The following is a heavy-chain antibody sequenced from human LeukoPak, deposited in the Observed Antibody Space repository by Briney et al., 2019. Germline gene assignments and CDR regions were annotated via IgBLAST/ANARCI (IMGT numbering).Heavy chain of an antibody. CDR1: GYTFTGYY. V-gene: IGHV1-2*02. CDR2: INPNSGGT. D-gene: IGHD1-14*01. CDR3: ARDSPELNWFDP. J-gene: IGHJ5*02. Sequence: ASVKVSCKASGYTFTGYYIHWVRQAPGQGLEWMGWINPNSGGTNFAQKFQGRVTITRDTSIRTAYMELSRLKTDDTAVSYCARDSPELNWFDPWGQGTLVTVSS.